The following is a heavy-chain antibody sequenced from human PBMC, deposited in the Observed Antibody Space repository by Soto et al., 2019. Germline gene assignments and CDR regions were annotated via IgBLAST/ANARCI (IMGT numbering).Heavy chain of an antibody. J-gene: IGHJ2*01. V-gene: IGHV1-69*06. CDR2: IIPIFGTA. D-gene: IGHD6-13*01. CDR3: ARGYSSSWYWYFDL. Sequence: GASVKVSCKASGGTFSSYAISWVRQAPGQGLEWMGGIIPIFGTANYAQKFQGRVTITADKSTSTAYMELSSLRSEDTAVYYCARGYSSSWYWYFDLWGRGTLVTVSS. CDR1: GGTFSSYA.